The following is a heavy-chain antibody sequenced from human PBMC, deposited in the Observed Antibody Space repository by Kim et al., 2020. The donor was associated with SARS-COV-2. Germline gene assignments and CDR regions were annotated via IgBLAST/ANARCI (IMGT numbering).Heavy chain of an antibody. CDR3: AKEMESIVVVPAAVRDYYYYGMDV. Sequence: GGSLRLSCAASGFTFSSYAMSWVRQAPGKGLEWVSAISGSGGSTYYAYSVKGRFTIARDNSKNTRYLQMNSLGAEDTAVYYCAKEMESIVVVPAAVRDYYYYGMDVWGQGTQVTLSS. V-gene: IGHV3-23*01. CDR1: GFTFSSYA. CDR2: ISGSGGST. J-gene: IGHJ6*02. D-gene: IGHD2-2*01.